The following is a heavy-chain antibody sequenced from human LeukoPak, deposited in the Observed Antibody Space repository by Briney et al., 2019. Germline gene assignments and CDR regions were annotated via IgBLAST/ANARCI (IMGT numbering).Heavy chain of an antibody. Sequence: QTGGSLRLSCAASRFTFSSYAMHWVRQAPGKGLEWVAVISYDGSNKYYADSVKGRFTISRDNSKNTLYLQMNSLRVEDTAVYYCARDGVVPAGRYLDYWGQGTLVTVSS. V-gene: IGHV3-30*04. CDR3: ARDGVVPAGRYLDY. CDR1: RFTFSSYA. J-gene: IGHJ4*02. D-gene: IGHD2-2*01. CDR2: ISYDGSNK.